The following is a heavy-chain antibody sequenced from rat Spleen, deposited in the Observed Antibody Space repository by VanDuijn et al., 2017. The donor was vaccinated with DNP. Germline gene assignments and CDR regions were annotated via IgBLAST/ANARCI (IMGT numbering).Heavy chain of an antibody. D-gene: IGHD5-1*01. CDR2: IGSDGYAP. CDR3: ATLGVGTYYGDY. CDR1: GFTFSDYY. V-gene: IGHV5-22*01. J-gene: IGHJ2*01. Sequence: EVQLVESGGGLVQPGRSLKLSCAASGFTFSDYYMAWVRQAPTKGLEWVAYIGSDGYAPYYGDSVKCRYTISRDNAKSTLYLQMYSLRSEDTATYYCATLGVGTYYGDYWGQGVMVTVSS.